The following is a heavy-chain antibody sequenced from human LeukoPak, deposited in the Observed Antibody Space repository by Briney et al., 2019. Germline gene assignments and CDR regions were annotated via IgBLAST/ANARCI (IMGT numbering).Heavy chain of an antibody. V-gene: IGHV6-1*01. J-gene: IGHJ4*02. D-gene: IGHD1-26*01. Sequence: SQTLSLTYAISGDSVSIKSASWNWIRQSPSRGLEWLGSTYSRSKWFNDYAVSVKRRITINPDTSKNQFSLHLTSVTPDDTAVYYCARGTGSLDYWGQGTLVTVSS. CDR1: GDSVSIKSAS. CDR2: TYSRSKWFN. CDR3: ARGTGSLDY.